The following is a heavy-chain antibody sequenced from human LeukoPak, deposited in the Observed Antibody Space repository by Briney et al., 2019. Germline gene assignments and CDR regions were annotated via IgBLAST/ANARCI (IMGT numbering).Heavy chain of an antibody. CDR3: ARGLVGTTGEQNWFDP. Sequence: SETLSLTCSVSGGSISSYYWSWIRQPAGKGLEWIGRIHTSGNTNYNPSLKSRVTMSVDKSKIQFSLKLSSVTAADTAVYYCARGLVGTTGEQNWFDPWGQGTLVTVSS. CDR1: GGSISSYY. D-gene: IGHD1-26*01. CDR2: IHTSGNT. J-gene: IGHJ5*02. V-gene: IGHV4-4*07.